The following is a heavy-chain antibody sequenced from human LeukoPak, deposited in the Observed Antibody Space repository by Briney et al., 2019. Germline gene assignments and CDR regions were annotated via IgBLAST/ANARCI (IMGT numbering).Heavy chain of an antibody. V-gene: IGHV4-39*01. D-gene: IGHD4-11*01. CDR1: GGSISGSSYY. CDR3: ARPTVYYYYYMDV. CDR2: IYYSGST. Sequence: SETLSLTCTVSGGSISGSSYYWGWIRQPPGKGLEWIGSIYYSGSTYYNPSLKSRVTISVDTSKNQFSLKLSSVTAADTAVYYCARPTVYYYYYMDVWGKGTTVTVSS. J-gene: IGHJ6*03.